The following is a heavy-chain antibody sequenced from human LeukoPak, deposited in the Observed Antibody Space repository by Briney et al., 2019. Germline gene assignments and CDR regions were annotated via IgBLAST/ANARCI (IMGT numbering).Heavy chain of an antibody. CDR1: GGTFSSYA. CDR2: IIPIFGTA. Sequence: ASVKVSCKASGGTFSSYAISWVRQAPGQGLEWMGRIIPIFGTANYAQKFQGRVTTATDESTSTAYMELSSLRSEDTAVYYCARDLYCSGGSCYATGWFDPGAREPWSPSPQ. V-gene: IGHV1-69*05. J-gene: IGHJ5*02. D-gene: IGHD2-15*01. CDR3: ARDLYCSGGSCYATGWFDP.